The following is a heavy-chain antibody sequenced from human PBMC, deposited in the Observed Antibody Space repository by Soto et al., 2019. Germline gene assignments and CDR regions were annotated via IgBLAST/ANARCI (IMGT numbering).Heavy chain of an antibody. J-gene: IGHJ6*02. Sequence: EVRLVESGGGLVQPGGSLRLSCAASGFTFSDYYMDWVRQTPGKGLEWVGRSRNKAHSYTTKYAASVQGRFTVSRDGSKNSFYLQIDSLKTDDTAVYYCARGASSGSSANYYGFDVWGQGTTVIVSS. CDR3: ARGASSGSSANYYGFDV. V-gene: IGHV3-72*01. CDR1: GFTFSDYY. D-gene: IGHD2-15*01. CDR2: SRNKAHSYTT.